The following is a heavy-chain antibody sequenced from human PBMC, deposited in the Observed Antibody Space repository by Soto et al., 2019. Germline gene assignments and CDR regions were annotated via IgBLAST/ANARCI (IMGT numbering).Heavy chain of an antibody. V-gene: IGHV4-30-2*01. D-gene: IGHD3-22*01. CDR3: ARDYLYYDSSGYYYYYGMDV. Sequence: SETLSLACAVSGGSISSGGYSWSWIRQPPGKGLDWIGYIYHSGSTYYNPSLKSRVTISVDTSKNQFSLKLSSVTAADTAVYYCARDYLYYDSSGYYYYYGMDVWGQGTTVTGSS. CDR2: IYHSGST. CDR1: GGSISSGGYS. J-gene: IGHJ6*02.